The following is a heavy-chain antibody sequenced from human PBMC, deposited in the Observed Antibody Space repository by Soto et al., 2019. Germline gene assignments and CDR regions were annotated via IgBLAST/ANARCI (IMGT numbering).Heavy chain of an antibody. CDR2: IIPIFGTA. CDR1: GGTFSSYA. Sequence: QVQLVQSGAEVKKPGSSVKVSCKAPGGTFSSYAISWVRQAPGQGLEWLGGIIPIFGTAKYAQKFQGRVTITADESTSTGNIELSSLRSEVTAVYYCARSQGGSSSLDIYYYYYYGMDVWGQGTTVTVSS. V-gene: IGHV1-69*01. CDR3: ARSQGGSSSLDIYYYYYYGMDV. D-gene: IGHD2-15*01. J-gene: IGHJ6*02.